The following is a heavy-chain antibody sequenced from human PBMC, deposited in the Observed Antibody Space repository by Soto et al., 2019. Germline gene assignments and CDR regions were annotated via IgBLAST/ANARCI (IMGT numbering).Heavy chain of an antibody. CDR1: GFTFSSYA. CDR2: ISYDGSNK. CDR3: AREKWELWTGLHYYYGMDV. D-gene: IGHD3-16*01. J-gene: IGHJ6*02. V-gene: IGHV3-30-3*01. Sequence: QVQLVESGGGVVQPGRSPRLSCAASGFTFSSYAMHWVRQAPGKGLEWVAVISYDGSNKYYADSVKGRFTISRDNSKNTLYLQMNSLRAEDTAVYYCAREKWELWTGLHYYYGMDVWGQGTTVTVSS.